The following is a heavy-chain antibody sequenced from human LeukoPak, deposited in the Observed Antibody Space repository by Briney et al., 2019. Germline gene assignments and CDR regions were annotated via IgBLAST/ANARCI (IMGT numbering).Heavy chain of an antibody. D-gene: IGHD3-9*01. J-gene: IGHJ4*02. CDR2: IYSSGST. CDR1: GGSISSYY. Sequence: PSETLSLTCTVSGGSISSYYWSWIRQPAGKGLEWIGRIYSSGSTNYNPSLKSRVTMSLDTSKNQFSLRLSSVTAADTAVYYCARRLLRYFDWFRPTGFDYWGQGTLVTVSS. CDR3: ARRLLRYFDWFRPTGFDY. V-gene: IGHV4-4*07.